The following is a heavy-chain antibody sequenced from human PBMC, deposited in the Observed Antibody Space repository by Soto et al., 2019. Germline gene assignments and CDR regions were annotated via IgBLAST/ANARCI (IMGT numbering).Heavy chain of an antibody. V-gene: IGHV1-46*01. CDR1: GYTFLDFY. Sequence: VQLVQSGTEVKKPGASVKVSCKASGYTFLDFYIHWVRQAPGQGLEWMGFINPSGGGTTYAQQFQGRLTMTRDTSTSTVYMELISLTSEDTAIHYCARDKPFSADYWGQGTLVT. CDR3: ARDKPFSADY. CDR2: INPSGGGT. J-gene: IGHJ4*02. D-gene: IGHD3-3*02.